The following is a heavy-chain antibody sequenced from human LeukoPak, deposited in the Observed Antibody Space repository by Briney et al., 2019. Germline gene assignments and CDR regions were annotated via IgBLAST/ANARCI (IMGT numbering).Heavy chain of an antibody. Sequence: GGSLRLSCAASGFTFSDYYMSWIRQAPGKGLEWVSYISSSSSYTNYADSVKGRFTISRDNAKNSLYLQMNSLRAEDTAVYYCASSYSGSYHYFDYWGQGTLVTVSS. CDR1: GFTFSDYY. CDR3: ASSYSGSYHYFDY. J-gene: IGHJ4*02. V-gene: IGHV3-11*03. CDR2: ISSSSSYT. D-gene: IGHD1-26*01.